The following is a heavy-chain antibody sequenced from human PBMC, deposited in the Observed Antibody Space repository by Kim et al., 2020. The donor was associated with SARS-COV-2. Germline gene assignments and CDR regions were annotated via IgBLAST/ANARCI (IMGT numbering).Heavy chain of an antibody. Sequence: SETLSLTCTVSGGSISSSSYYWGWIRQPPGKGLEWIGSIYYSGSTYYNPSLKSRVTISVDTSKNQFSLKLSSVTAADTAVYYCARRSVAAAAAFDYWGQGTLVTVSS. CDR2: IYYSGST. CDR1: GGSISSSSYY. D-gene: IGHD6-13*01. J-gene: IGHJ4*02. V-gene: IGHV4-39*01. CDR3: ARRSVAAAAAFDY.